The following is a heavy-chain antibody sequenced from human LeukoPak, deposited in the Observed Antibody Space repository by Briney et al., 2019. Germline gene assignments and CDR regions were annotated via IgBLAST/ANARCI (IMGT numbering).Heavy chain of an antibody. Sequence: GGSLRLSCAASGFTFSSYAMSWVRHAPGKGLEEVLAISGSGGSTYYADSWKGRCTISRDNAKNTLYRKMNSLRAEDTAVYSCAKDDARWELLDWGQGTLVTVSS. CDR3: AKDDARWELLD. J-gene: IGHJ4*02. D-gene: IGHD1-26*01. CDR2: ISGSGGST. CDR1: GFTFSSYA. V-gene: IGHV3-23*01.